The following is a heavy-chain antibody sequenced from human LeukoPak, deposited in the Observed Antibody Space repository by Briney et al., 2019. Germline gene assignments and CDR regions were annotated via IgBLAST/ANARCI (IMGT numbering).Heavy chain of an antibody. V-gene: IGHV3-20*04. J-gene: IGHJ4*02. CDR1: GLTAADYG. D-gene: IGHD6-13*01. Sequence: PGGSLRLSCAASGLTAADYGMSWVRQAPRKGLEWVSGIDWSGESTSYADSVKGRFTISRDNSENTLYLHMNNLRAEDTALYYCARDLSASWYSLGFWGRGTLVTVSS. CDR3: ARDLSASWYSLGF. CDR2: IDWSGEST.